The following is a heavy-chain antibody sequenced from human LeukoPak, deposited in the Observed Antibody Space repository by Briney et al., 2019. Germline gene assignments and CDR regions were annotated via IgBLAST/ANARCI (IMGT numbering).Heavy chain of an antibody. D-gene: IGHD1-26*01. CDR3: ARDFRYSGSYHHWFDP. J-gene: IGHJ5*02. Sequence: GGSLRLSCAASGFTFSNYAMTWVRQAPGRGLEWVSSISSSGTYIYYADSVKGRFTISRDNAKNSLSLQMNSLRAEDTAVYYCARDFRYSGSYHHWFDPWGQGTLVTVSS. CDR1: GFTFSNYA. V-gene: IGHV3-21*01. CDR2: ISSSGTYI.